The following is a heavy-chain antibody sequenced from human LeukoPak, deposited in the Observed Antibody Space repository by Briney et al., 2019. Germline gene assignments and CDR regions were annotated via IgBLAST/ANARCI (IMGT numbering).Heavy chain of an antibody. J-gene: IGHJ4*02. CDR1: GFSFNNYD. CDR3: VRGRRSYGFDH. D-gene: IGHD3-16*01. CDR2: LGSGGGT. V-gene: IGHV3-13*01. Sequence: GGSLRLSCAASGFSFNNYDMHWVRQAPGKGLEWVSGLGSGGGTYYPDSVRGRFTISKGTAKNSLYLQMAGLRDDDTAVYYCVRGRRSYGFDHWGQGTQVTVSS.